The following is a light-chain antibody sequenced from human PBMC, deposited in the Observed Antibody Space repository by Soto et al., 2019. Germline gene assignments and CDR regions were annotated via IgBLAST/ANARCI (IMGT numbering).Light chain of an antibody. J-gene: IGKJ2*01. Sequence: DIQVTQSPSSLSASVGDRVTFTCRASQDISTYLNWYQQKPVKAPSLLFYAAASLKSGVPSLFSVGGSVTDFALTISSLQPEDFATYYCQQSYNTPYTFVPGTHLEI. CDR2: AAA. CDR3: QQSYNTPYT. CDR1: QDISTY. V-gene: IGKV1-39*01.